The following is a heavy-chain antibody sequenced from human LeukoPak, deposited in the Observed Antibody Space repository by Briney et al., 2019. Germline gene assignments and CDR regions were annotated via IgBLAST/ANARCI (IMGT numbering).Heavy chain of an antibody. J-gene: IGHJ4*02. D-gene: IGHD3-10*01. CDR1: GFTFSSYE. CDR2: ISSSGSTI. Sequence: GGSLRLSWAASGFTFSSYEMNWVRQAPGKGLEWVSYISSSGSTIYYADSVKGRFTISRDNAKNSLYLQMNSLRAEDTAVYYCARVREYYFDYWGQGTLVTVSS. V-gene: IGHV3-48*03. CDR3: ARVREYYFDY.